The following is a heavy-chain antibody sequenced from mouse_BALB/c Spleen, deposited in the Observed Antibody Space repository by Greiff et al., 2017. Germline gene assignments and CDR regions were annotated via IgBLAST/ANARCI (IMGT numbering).Heavy chain of an antibody. V-gene: IGHV1-7*01. J-gene: IGHJ2*01. D-gene: IGHD2-1*01. CDR2: INPSTGYT. CDR3: ARSHCGNYYLDY. CDR1: GYTFTSYW. Sequence: QVQLQQSGAELAKPGASVKMSCKASGYTFTSYWMHWVKQRPGQGLEWIGYINPSTGYTEYNQKFKDKATLTADKSSSTAYLQLSSLTSEDSAVYYCARSHCGNYYLDYWGQGTTLTVSS.